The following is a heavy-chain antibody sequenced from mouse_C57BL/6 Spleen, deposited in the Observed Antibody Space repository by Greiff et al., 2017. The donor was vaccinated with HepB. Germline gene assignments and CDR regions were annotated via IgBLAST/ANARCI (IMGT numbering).Heavy chain of an antibody. V-gene: IGHV1-7*01. Sequence: VQLQQSGAELAKPGASVKLSCKASGYTFTSYCMHWVNQRPGQGLEWIGYINPRSGYTKYNQKFKDKATLTADKSSSTAYMQLSSLTYEDSAVYYCARGSGQAWFAYWGQGTLVTVSA. J-gene: IGHJ3*01. CDR3: ARGSGQAWFAY. CDR2: INPRSGYT. D-gene: IGHD4-1*01. CDR1: GYTFTSYC.